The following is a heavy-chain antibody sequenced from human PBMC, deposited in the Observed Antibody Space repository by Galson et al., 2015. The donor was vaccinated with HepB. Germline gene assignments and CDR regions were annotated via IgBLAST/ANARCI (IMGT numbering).Heavy chain of an antibody. J-gene: IGHJ6*02. D-gene: IGHD3-10*01. CDR1: GFIFSSFG. Sequence: SLRLSCAASGFIFSSFGMHWVRQAPGKGLEWVGVIWSDGSNKYYADFVKGRFTISRDNAKNSLYLQMNSLRAEDTAVYYCARVKRGEWYSFYYYGMDVWGRGITVTVSS. CDR2: IWSDGSNK. CDR3: ARVKRGEWYSFYYYGMDV. V-gene: IGHV3-33*01.